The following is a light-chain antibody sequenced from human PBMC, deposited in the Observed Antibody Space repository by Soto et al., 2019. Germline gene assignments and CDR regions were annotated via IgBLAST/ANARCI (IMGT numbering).Light chain of an antibody. Sequence: DLQITQSPSSLSASVGARVTITCRASQSISSYLNWYQQNPGKAPNLLIYAASSLQSGVPSRFSAIVSGTDFTLNLSSLKPEDGETDDGQQANSFPLTFGQGTRLEIK. V-gene: IGKV1-39*01. CDR3: QQANSFPLT. J-gene: IGKJ5*01. CDR2: AAS. CDR1: QSISSY.